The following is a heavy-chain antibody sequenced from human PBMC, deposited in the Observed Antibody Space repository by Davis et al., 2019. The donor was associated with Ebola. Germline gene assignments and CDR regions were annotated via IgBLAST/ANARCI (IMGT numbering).Heavy chain of an antibody. V-gene: IGHV3-11*01. D-gene: IGHD6-19*01. Sequence: GESLKISCAASGFTFSDYYMSWIRQAPGKGLEWVSSIDGRDINIYYGDSVKGRFTISRDNAKSSLYLQMNSLRAEDTAIYYCAREEAVAGSFDSWGQGTLVTVSS. CDR1: GFTFSDYY. CDR3: AREEAVAGSFDS. CDR2: IDGRDINI. J-gene: IGHJ4*02.